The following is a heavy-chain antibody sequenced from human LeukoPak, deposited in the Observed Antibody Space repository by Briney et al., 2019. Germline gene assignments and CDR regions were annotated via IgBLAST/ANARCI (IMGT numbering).Heavy chain of an antibody. CDR2: INHSGST. V-gene: IGHV4-34*01. Sequence: PSETLSLTCAVYGVSFSGYYWSWIRQPPGKGLEWIGEINHSGSTNYNPSRKSRVTISVDTSKNQFSLKLSSVTAADTAVYYCARGTVYYDFWSGPSEVYGMDVWGQGTTVTVSS. D-gene: IGHD3-3*01. CDR3: ARGTVYYDFWSGPSEVYGMDV. J-gene: IGHJ6*02. CDR1: GVSFSGYY.